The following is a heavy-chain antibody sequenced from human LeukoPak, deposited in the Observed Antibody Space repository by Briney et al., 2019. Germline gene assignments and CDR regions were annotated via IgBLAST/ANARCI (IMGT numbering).Heavy chain of an antibody. D-gene: IGHD4-17*01. Sequence: GGSLRLSCAASGFIFSNYWMHWVRQAPGKGLECVSLISDDTYTKYYADSVKGRFIISRDNSKNMLYLQMNGLGTDDSALYYCTVATETTFDYWGQGSLVTVSS. CDR3: TVATETTFDY. CDR1: GFIFSNYW. CDR2: ISDDTYTK. J-gene: IGHJ4*02. V-gene: IGHV3-30*03.